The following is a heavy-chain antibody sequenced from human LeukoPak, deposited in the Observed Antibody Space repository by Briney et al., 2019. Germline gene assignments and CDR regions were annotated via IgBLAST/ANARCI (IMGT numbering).Heavy chain of an antibody. Sequence: PGGSLRLSCAASGFTFSSYAMSWVRQAPGKGLEWVSGISGSGGSTYYADSVEGRFTISRDNSKNTLYLQMNSLRAEDTAVYYCAKDQAFYPPVAHYWGQGTLVTVSS. D-gene: IGHD6-19*01. CDR1: GFTFSSYA. J-gene: IGHJ4*02. V-gene: IGHV3-23*01. CDR2: ISGSGGST. CDR3: AKDQAFYPPVAHY.